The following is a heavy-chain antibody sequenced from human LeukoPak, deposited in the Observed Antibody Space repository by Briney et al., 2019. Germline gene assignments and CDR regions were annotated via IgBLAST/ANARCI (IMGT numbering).Heavy chain of an antibody. CDR2: ISGSGGST. D-gene: IGHD3-22*01. CDR3: AKRGVVIRVILVGFHKEAYYFDF. V-gene: IGHV3-23*01. Sequence: GGSLTLSCAVSGITLSNYGMSWVRQAPGKGLEWVAGISGSGGSTNYADSVKGRFTISRDNPKNTLFLQMSSLRAEATAVYFCAKRGVVIRVILVGFHKEAYYFDFWGQGALVTVSS. J-gene: IGHJ4*02. CDR1: GITLSNYG.